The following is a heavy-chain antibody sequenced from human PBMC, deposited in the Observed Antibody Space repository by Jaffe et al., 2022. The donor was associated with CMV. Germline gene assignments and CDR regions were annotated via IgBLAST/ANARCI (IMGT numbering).Heavy chain of an antibody. Sequence: EVQLVESGGGLVQPGRSLRLSCTASGFTFGDYAMSWVRQAPGKGLEWVGFIRSKAYGGTTEYAASVKGRFTISRDDSKSIAYLQMNSLKTEDTAVYYCTRDRRKNYDFWSGYYTFDYWGQGTLVTVSS. CDR2: IRSKAYGGTT. D-gene: IGHD3-3*01. CDR1: GFTFGDYA. V-gene: IGHV3-49*04. J-gene: IGHJ4*02. CDR3: TRDRRKNYDFWSGYYTFDY.